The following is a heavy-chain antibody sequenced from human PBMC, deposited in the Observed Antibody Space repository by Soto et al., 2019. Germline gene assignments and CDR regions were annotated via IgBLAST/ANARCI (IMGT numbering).Heavy chain of an antibody. CDR1: ESTVRRDW. V-gene: IGHV3-7*04. D-gene: IGHD1-26*01. CDR2: TNQDGSEK. Sequence: EVHLVESGGGLVQTGGSLRLSCAISESTVRRDWMNWVRQAPGKGLEWVAHTNQDGSEKYYVDSVKGRFTISRDNAKNSLYLQVNSLRVGDTAMYYCSGGVGDAFWGQGTLVTVSS. CDR3: SGGVGDAF. J-gene: IGHJ4*02.